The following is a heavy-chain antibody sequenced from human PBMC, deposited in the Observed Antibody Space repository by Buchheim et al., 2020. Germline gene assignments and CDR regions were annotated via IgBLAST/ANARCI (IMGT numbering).Heavy chain of an antibody. V-gene: IGHV4-30-2*01. J-gene: IGHJ5*02. CDR1: GGSISSGGYS. CDR2: IYHSGST. CDR3: ARKDRGTRFDP. D-gene: IGHD1-14*01. Sequence: QLQLQESGSGLVKPSQTLSLTCAVSGGSISSGGYSWCWIRQPPGKGLAWIGYIYHSGSTYYNPSLKSRVTIFVDLSKHQLSLKLISVTAADTAVYYCARKDRGTRFDPWGQGTL.